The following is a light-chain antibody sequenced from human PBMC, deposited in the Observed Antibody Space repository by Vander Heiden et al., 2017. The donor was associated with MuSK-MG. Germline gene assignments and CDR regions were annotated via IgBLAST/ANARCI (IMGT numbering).Light chain of an antibody. V-gene: IGKV4-1*01. Sequence: DIVMTQSPDSLAVSLGERATINCKSSQSILYTSNNKNYVAWYQQKPGQPPKLLIYWASTRESGVPDRFSGSGSGTDFTLTISSLQAEDVAVYYCQQDYRTPLTFGGGTKLEIK. CDR2: WAS. J-gene: IGKJ4*01. CDR1: QSILYTSNNKNY. CDR3: QQDYRTPLT.